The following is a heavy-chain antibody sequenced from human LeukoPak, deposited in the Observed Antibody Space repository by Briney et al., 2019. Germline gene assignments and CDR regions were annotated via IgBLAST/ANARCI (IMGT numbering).Heavy chain of an antibody. J-gene: IGHJ4*02. CDR2: INHSGST. CDR3: AKASRGISYYFDY. Sequence: PSETLSLTCAVYGGSFSGYYWSWIRQPPGKGLEWIGEINHSGSTNYNPSLKSRVTISVDTSKNQFSLKLSSVTAADTAVYYCAKASRGISYYFDYWGQGTLVTVSS. CDR1: GGSFSGYY. D-gene: IGHD3-16*01. V-gene: IGHV4-34*01.